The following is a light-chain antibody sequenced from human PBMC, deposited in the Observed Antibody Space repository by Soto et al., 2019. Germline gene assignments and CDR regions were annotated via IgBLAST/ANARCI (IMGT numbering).Light chain of an antibody. CDR2: DVS. CDR3: CSYAGSYNYV. Sequence: QSALTQPRSVSGSPGQSGTISCTGTSSDVGGYNYVSWYQQHPGKAPKLMIYDVSKRPSGVPDRFSGSKSGNTASLTISGLHAEDEADYYCCSYAGSYNYVFGTRTKLTVL. CDR1: SSDVGGYNY. V-gene: IGLV2-11*01. J-gene: IGLJ1*01.